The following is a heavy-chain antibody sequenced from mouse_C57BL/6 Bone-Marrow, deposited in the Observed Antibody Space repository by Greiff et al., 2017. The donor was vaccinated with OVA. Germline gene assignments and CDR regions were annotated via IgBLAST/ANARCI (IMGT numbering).Heavy chain of an antibody. CDR1: GYTFTDYY. J-gene: IGHJ2*01. CDR2: INPNNGGT. Sequence: EVQLQQSGPELVKPGASVKISCKASGYTFTDYYMNWVKQSHGKSLEWIGDINPNNGGTSYNQKFKGKATLTVDKSSSTAYMELRSLTSEDSAVYYCARRGLTTVVATWDFDYWGQGTTLTVSS. CDR3: ARRGLTTVVATWDFDY. D-gene: IGHD1-1*01. V-gene: IGHV1-26*01.